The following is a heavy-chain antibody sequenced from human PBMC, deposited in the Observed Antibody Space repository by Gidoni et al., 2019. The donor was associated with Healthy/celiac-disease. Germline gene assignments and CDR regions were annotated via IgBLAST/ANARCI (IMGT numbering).Heavy chain of an antibody. CDR2: ISSSSSTI. CDR3: ARDAYRITIFGVVPYYYYMDV. D-gene: IGHD3-3*01. CDR1: GLTFSSYS. V-gene: IGHV3-48*01. J-gene: IGHJ6*03. Sequence: EVQLVESGGGLVQPGGSLRLSCAASGLTFSSYSMNWVRQAPGKGLEWVSYISSSSSTIYYADSVKGRFTISRDNAKNSLYLQMNSLRAEDTAVYYCARDAYRITIFGVVPYYYYMDVWGKGTTVTVSS.